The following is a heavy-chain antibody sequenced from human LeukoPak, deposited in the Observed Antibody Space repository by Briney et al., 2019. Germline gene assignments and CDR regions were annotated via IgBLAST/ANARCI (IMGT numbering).Heavy chain of an antibody. CDR3: ARDRFLEWLSVFDY. V-gene: IGHV3-7*05. CDR1: GFTFSSYW. CDR2: IKQDGSEK. Sequence: GGSLRLSCAASGFTFSSYWMSWVRRAPGKGLEWVANIKQDGSEKYYVDSVKGRLTISRDNAKNSLYLQMNSLRAEDTAVYYCARDRFLEWLSVFDYWGQGTLVTVSS. D-gene: IGHD3-3*01. J-gene: IGHJ4*02.